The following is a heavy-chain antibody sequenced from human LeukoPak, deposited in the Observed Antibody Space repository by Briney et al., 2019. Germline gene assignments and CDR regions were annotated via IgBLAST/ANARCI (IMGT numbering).Heavy chain of an antibody. D-gene: IGHD7-27*01. Sequence: PSETLSLTCAVYGGSFSGYYWSWIRQPPGKGLEWIGEINHSGSTNHNPSLRSRVTISVDQSKNQLFLKLTSVTAADTAIYYCASNWGYSQGHWGQGILVTVSS. CDR2: INHSGST. CDR1: GGSFSGYY. CDR3: ASNWGYSQGH. J-gene: IGHJ4*02. V-gene: IGHV4-34*01.